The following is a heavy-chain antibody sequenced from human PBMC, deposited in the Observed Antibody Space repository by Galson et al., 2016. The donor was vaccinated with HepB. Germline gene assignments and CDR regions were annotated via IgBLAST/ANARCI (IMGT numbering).Heavy chain of an antibody. Sequence: SLRLSCAASGFTFSSYPMHWVRQAPGKGLEWVAGISFDGDNTYCADSVKGRFTISRDKSKSTLYLQMNRLRPGDTAVYYCVREKWLRLLAIGDNWGQGTLVAVSS. CDR1: GFTFSSYP. CDR3: VREKWLRLLAIGDN. CDR2: ISFDGDNT. V-gene: IGHV3-30*04. J-gene: IGHJ4*02. D-gene: IGHD5-12*01.